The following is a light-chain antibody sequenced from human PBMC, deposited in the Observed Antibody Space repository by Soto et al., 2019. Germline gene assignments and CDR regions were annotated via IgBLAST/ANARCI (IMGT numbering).Light chain of an antibody. J-gene: IGLJ1*01. CDR3: CSYTTSNTRQIV. CDR2: DVS. CDR1: SSDVGGYNY. V-gene: IGLV2-14*01. Sequence: SSLTQPAPLSWSPGPSITISRTWNSSDVGGYNYVSWYQQHPGKAPKFMIYDVSNRPSGVSNRFSGSKSGNTASLTISGLQAEDEADYYCCSYTTSNTRQIVFGTGTKVTVL.